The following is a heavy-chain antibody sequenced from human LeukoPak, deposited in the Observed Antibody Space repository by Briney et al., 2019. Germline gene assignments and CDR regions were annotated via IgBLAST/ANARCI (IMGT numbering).Heavy chain of an antibody. CDR3: AKGTSSWHEFDY. J-gene: IGHJ4*02. CDR2: ISWDGGST. CDR1: GFTFDDYA. D-gene: IGHD6-13*01. Sequence: PGGSLRLSCAASGFTFDDYAMHWVRHAPGKGLEWVSLISWDGGSTYYADSVKGRFTISRDNSKNSLYLQMNSLRAGDTALYYCAKGTSSWHEFDYWGQGTLVTVSS. V-gene: IGHV3-43D*03.